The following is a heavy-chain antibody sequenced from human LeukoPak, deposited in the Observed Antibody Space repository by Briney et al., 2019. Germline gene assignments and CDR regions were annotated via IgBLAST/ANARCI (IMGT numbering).Heavy chain of an antibody. CDR1: GFTFSSYA. CDR3: AKSAFSCSGGSCGAGPNWLDP. V-gene: IGHV3-23*01. Sequence: GGSLRLSCAASGFTFSSYAMSWVRQAPGKGLEWVSAISGSGGSTYYADSVKGRFTISRDNSKNTLYLQMNSLRAEDTAVYYCAKSAFSCSGGSCGAGPNWLDPWGQGTLVTVSS. CDR2: ISGSGGST. J-gene: IGHJ5*02. D-gene: IGHD2-15*01.